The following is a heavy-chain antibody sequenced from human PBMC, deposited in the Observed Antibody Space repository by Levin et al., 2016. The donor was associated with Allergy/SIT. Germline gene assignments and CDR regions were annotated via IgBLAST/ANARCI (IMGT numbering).Heavy chain of an antibody. J-gene: IGHJ5*02. CDR2: IIPIFGTA. CDR3: AREEIGPGGWFDP. D-gene: IGHD2-2*01. Sequence: WVRQAPGQGLEWMGGIIPIFGTANYAQKFQGRVTITADESTSTAYMELSSLRSEDTAVYYCAREEIGPGGWFDPWGQGTLVTVSS. V-gene: IGHV1-69*01.